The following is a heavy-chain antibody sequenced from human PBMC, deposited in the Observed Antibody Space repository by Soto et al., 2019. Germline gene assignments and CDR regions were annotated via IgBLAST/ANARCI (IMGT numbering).Heavy chain of an antibody. D-gene: IGHD5-12*01. Sequence: ASVKVSCKASGYTFTNYAMHWVRQAPGQRLEWMGWINAGNGNTKYSQKFQGRVTITRDTSANTAYMDLRSLTSEDTAVYFCARGIWVATSASYYFDNWGQGTQVTVSS. J-gene: IGHJ4*02. V-gene: IGHV1-3*01. CDR2: INAGNGNT. CDR3: ARGIWVATSASYYFDN. CDR1: GYTFTNYA.